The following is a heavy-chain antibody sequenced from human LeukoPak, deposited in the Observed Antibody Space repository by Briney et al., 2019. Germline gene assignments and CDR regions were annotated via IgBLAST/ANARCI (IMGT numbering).Heavy chain of an antibody. Sequence: ASVKVSCKASGYRFTSYDMHWVRQAPGQGLEWMGWISPYRGDTEYAQKIQGRVSMTTDTSTSTAYMELRSLRSDDTAVYYCARQVLIVGGRYGMDVWGQGTTVTVSS. CDR1: GYRFTSYD. D-gene: IGHD3-22*01. V-gene: IGHV1-18*04. J-gene: IGHJ6*02. CDR2: ISPYRGDT. CDR3: ARQVLIVGGRYGMDV.